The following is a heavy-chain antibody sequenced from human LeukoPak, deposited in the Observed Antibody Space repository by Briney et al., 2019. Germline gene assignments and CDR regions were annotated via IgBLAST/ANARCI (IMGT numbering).Heavy chain of an antibody. CDR1: GFTFSSYC. CDR3: ARRLAYCGGDCYSFAFDI. CDR2: INSDWSST. D-gene: IGHD2-21*02. Sequence: GGSLRLSCAASGFTFSSYCMHWVRQAPGKGLVCVSLINSDWSSTSYAGSVKGRFTISRDNAKNTLYLQMNSLRAEDTAVYYCARRLAYCGGDCYSFAFDIWGQGTMVTVSS. J-gene: IGHJ3*02. V-gene: IGHV3-74*01.